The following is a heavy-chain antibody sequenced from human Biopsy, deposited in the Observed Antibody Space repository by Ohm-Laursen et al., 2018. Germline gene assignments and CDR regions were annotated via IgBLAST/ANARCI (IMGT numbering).Heavy chain of an antibody. D-gene: IGHD3-9*01. CDR2: NIPILGTG. Sequence: SVKVSCKAPGGTFSNYGVNWVRQAPGQGLEWLGGNIPILGTGNYAQKFQDRVTVAADTSTSTATMELRSLRSDDTAVYYCAIDGNDFLTDYLKIDQWGQGTLVTVSS. CDR1: GGTFSNYG. CDR3: AIDGNDFLTDYLKIDQ. V-gene: IGHV1-69*06. J-gene: IGHJ4*02.